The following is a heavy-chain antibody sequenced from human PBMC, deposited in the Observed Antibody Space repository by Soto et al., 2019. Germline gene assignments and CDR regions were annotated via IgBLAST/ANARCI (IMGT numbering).Heavy chain of an antibody. CDR2: INHSGST. Sequence: SETLSLTCAVYGLSFSGYYGSWFRQPPGKGLEWIGVINHSGSTNYNPSLKSGVTISVDTSKNQFSLKLGSVTDADTAVYYGASGEGARYYFDYWGQGTLVTVSS. D-gene: IGHD6-6*01. CDR1: GLSFSGYY. J-gene: IGHJ4*02. V-gene: IGHV4-34*01. CDR3: ASGEGARYYFDY.